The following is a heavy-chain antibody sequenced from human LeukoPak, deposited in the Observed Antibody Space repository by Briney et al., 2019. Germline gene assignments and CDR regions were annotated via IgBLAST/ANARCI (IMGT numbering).Heavy chain of an antibody. CDR3: ASHAFPRLGNIYALDY. V-gene: IGHV4-61*05. J-gene: IGHJ4*02. CDR1: GDSISSSSYY. D-gene: IGHD5-18*01. CDR2: ISYSGGT. Sequence: SETLSLTCTVSGDSISSSSYYWSWIRQSPGKGLEWIGYISYSGGTNYNPSLKSRVTISVDTSKNQFSLKLSSVTAADTAVYYCASHAFPRLGNIYALDYWGQGTLVTASS.